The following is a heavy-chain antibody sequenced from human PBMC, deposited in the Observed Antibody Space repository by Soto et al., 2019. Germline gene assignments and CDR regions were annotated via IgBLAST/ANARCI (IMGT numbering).Heavy chain of an antibody. J-gene: IGHJ4*02. CDR2: IWYDGSNK. CDR3: ARDLFNYYGSGSYYY. D-gene: IGHD3-10*01. V-gene: IGHV3-33*01. CDR1: GFTFSSYG. Sequence: PGGSLRLSCAASGFTFSSYGMHWVRQAPGKGLEWVAVIWYDGSNKYYADSVKGRFTISRDNSKNTLYLQMNSLRAEDTAVYYCARDLFNYYGSGSYYYWGQGTLVTVSS.